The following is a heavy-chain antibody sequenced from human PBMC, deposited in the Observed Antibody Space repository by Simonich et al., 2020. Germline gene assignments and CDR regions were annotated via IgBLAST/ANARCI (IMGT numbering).Heavy chain of an antibody. D-gene: IGHD6-13*01. CDR1: GFTFSSYG. V-gene: IGHV3-33*01. Sequence: QVQLVESGGGVVQPGRSLRLSCAASGFTFSSYGMHWVRQAPGKGLEWGAVIWYDGSNKYYAYSVKGRFTISRDNSKNTLYLQMNSLRAEDTAVYYCARAYSSSWYNWFDPWGQGTLVTVSS. J-gene: IGHJ5*02. CDR3: ARAYSSSWYNWFDP. CDR2: IWYDGSNK.